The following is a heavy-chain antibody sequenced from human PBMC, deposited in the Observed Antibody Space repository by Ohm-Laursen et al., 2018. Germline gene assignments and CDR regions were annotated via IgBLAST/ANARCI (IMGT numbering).Heavy chain of an antibody. CDR3: TTHYKF. Sequence: SLRLSCTASGFTFRNAWMSWVRQAPGKGLEWVGLIKRSSEGSTTHYAAPVKGRFAISRDDSENTLHLQIDSLKTEDTAIYYCTTHYKFWGQGTLVTVSA. J-gene: IGHJ1*01. V-gene: IGHV3-15*01. CDR2: IKRSSEGSTT. CDR1: GFTFRNAW. D-gene: IGHD4-11*01.